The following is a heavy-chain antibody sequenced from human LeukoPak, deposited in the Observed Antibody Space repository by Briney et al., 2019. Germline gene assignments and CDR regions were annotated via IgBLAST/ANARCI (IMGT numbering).Heavy chain of an antibody. Sequence: ASVKVSCKVSGYTFTGYYMHWVRQAPGQGLEWMGWINPNSGGTNYAQKFQGRVTMTRDTSISTAHMELSRLRSDDTAVYYCARYRGLYYGMDVWGQGTTVTVSS. D-gene: IGHD1-14*01. V-gene: IGHV1-2*02. CDR2: INPNSGGT. CDR1: GYTFTGYY. J-gene: IGHJ6*02. CDR3: ARYRGLYYGMDV.